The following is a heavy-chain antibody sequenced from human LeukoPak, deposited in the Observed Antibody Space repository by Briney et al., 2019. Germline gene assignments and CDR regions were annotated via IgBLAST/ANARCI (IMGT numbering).Heavy chain of an antibody. CDR1: GYTFTSYG. Sequence: GASVKVSCKASGYTFTSYGISWVRQAPGQGLEWMGWISAYNGNTNYAQKLQGRVTMTTDTSTSTAYMELRSLRSDDTAVYYCARDRASRDYYYDSSGFFDYWGQGTLVTVSS. CDR3: ARDRASRDYYYDSSGFFDY. CDR2: ISAYNGNT. D-gene: IGHD3-22*01. J-gene: IGHJ4*02. V-gene: IGHV1-18*01.